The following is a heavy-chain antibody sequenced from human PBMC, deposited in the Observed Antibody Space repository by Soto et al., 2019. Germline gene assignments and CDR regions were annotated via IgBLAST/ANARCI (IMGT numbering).Heavy chain of an antibody. D-gene: IGHD2-21*01. Sequence: QVQLQESGPGLVKPSQTLSLACTVSGGSISSGGYYWSWIRQHPGKGLEWIGYIYYSGSTYYNPSLQGRLTRSVATSKNQFSLKRGSVTAGDTAGYYCARTRDCRGECSSHFDYWRQGTLVTVSS. V-gene: IGHV4-31*03. CDR3: ARTRDCRGECSSHFDY. J-gene: IGHJ4*02. CDR1: GGSISSGGYY. CDR2: IYYSGST.